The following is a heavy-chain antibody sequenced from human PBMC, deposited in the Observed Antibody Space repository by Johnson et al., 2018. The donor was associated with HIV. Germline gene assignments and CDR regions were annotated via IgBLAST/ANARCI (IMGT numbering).Heavy chain of an antibody. CDR1: GFTFSSYG. CDR2: IWYDGSNK. CDR3: ARVGVDDAFDF. Sequence: QVQLVESGGGVVQPGRSLRLSCAASGFTFSSYGMHWVRQAPGKGLEWVAVIWYDGSNKYYADSVKGRFTISRDNAKNSLFLQMNSLRAEDTALYSCARVGVDDAFDFWGQGTMVTVSS. V-gene: IGHV3-33*01. D-gene: IGHD2-15*01. J-gene: IGHJ3*01.